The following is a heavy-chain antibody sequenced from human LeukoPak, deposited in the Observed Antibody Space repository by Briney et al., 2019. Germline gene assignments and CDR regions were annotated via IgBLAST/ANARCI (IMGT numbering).Heavy chain of an antibody. J-gene: IGHJ4*02. CDR3: AKDRLGIAVAGGDDY. CDR1: GFTFSSYA. Sequence: GGSLRLSCAASGFTFSSYAMSWVRQAPGKGLERVSAISGSGGSTYYADSVRGRFTISRDNSKNTLYLQMNSLRAEDTAVYYCAKDRLGIAVAGGDDYWGQGTLVTVSS. CDR2: ISGSGGST. V-gene: IGHV3-23*01. D-gene: IGHD6-19*01.